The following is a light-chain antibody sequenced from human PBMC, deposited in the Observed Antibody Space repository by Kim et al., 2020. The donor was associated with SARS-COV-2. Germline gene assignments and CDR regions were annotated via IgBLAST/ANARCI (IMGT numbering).Light chain of an antibody. V-gene: IGKV1-27*01. CDR1: QAIGNY. CDR2: AAS. CDR3: HKYNRAPRT. Sequence: DTQMTQSPPSLSASVGDRVTITCRATQAIGNYLAWYQQKPGKTPKLLIYAASTLQSGVPSRFIGSGSGTDFTLTISGLQPEDVAIYYSHKYNRAPRTFGHGTKVDIK. J-gene: IGKJ1*01.